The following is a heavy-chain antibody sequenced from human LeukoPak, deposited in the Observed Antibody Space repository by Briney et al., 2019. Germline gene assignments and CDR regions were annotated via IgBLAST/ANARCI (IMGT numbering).Heavy chain of an antibody. V-gene: IGHV4-59*08. Sequence: PSETLSLTCTVSGGSISGYYWGWVRQPPGKGLECFGTIHYSGNTNYNPSLKSRVTMSVDTSKNQFSLRLTSVTAADTAVYCCARLRDLYNVFEYWGQGTLVTVSS. D-gene: IGHD3-16*01. J-gene: IGHJ4*02. CDR1: GGSISGYY. CDR2: IHYSGNT. CDR3: ARLRDLYNVFEY.